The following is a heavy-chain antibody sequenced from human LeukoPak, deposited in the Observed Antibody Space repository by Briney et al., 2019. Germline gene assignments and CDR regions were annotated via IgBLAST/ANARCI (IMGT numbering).Heavy chain of an antibody. V-gene: IGHV3-64D*09. J-gene: IGHJ4*02. CDR2: ISSNGGSS. Sequence: GGSLRLSCSASGFTFSAYAMYWVRQAPGKGLEYVSGISSNGGSSFYADSVKGRFTISRDNSKNTLYLQMSSLRAEDTAVYYCVKITSVTGGDCWGQGARLTVSS. CDR1: GFTFSAYA. D-gene: IGHD1-1*01. CDR3: VKITSVTGGDC.